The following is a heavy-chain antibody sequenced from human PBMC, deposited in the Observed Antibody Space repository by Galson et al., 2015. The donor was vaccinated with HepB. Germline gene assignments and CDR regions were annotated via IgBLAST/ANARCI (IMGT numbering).Heavy chain of an antibody. V-gene: IGHV3-74*01. CDR3: ARGRDGYHGFFDC. CDR1: GFTFSGYW. J-gene: IGHJ4*02. Sequence: SLRLSCAASGFTFSGYWMHWVRQAPGKGLVWVSRISTDGRSMTYADSVKGRFTISRDNAKNTVYLQMNSLSAEDTAIYYCARGRDGYHGFFDCWGQGTLVTVSS. D-gene: IGHD5-24*01. CDR2: ISTDGRSM.